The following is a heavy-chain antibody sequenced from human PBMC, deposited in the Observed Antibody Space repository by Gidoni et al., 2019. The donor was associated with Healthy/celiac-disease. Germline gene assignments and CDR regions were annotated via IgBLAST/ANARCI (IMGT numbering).Heavy chain of an antibody. D-gene: IGHD6-13*01. CDR2: ISGSGGST. CDR3: VMRRSSSWYSVDY. V-gene: IGHV3-23*01. J-gene: IGHJ4*02. CDR1: GFTFSRYA. Sequence: EVQLLESGGGLVQPGGSLRHPCAASGFTFSRYAMSWVRQAPGKGLEWVSAISGSGGSTYYADSVKGRFTISRDNSKNTLYLQMNSLRAEDTAVYYCVMRRSSSWYSVDYWGQGTLVTVSS.